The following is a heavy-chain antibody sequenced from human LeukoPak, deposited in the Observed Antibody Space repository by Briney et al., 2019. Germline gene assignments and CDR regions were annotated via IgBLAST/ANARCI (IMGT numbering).Heavy chain of an antibody. CDR3: ARVYYYYDSSGILTLYFDY. CDR2: VNPTSGGT. CDR1: GYTFTSYY. V-gene: IGHV1-2*02. D-gene: IGHD3-22*01. J-gene: IGHJ4*02. Sequence: GASVKVSCKTSGYTFTSYYMHWVRQAPGQGLEWTGCVNPTSGGTNYAQKFQGRVTMTRDTSISTAYMELSRLRSDDTAVYYCARVYYYYDSSGILTLYFDYWGQGTLVTVSS.